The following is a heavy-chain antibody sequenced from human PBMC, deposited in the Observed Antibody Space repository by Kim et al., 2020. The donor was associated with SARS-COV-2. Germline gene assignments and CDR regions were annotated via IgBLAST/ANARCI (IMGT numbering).Heavy chain of an antibody. V-gene: IGHV3-48*01. J-gene: IGHJ4*02. CDR3: ATVLSQDSNY. D-gene: IGHD2-15*01. CDR2: ISSRSRTI. CDR1: GFTFSNYN. Sequence: GGSLRLSCSASGFTFSNYNMNWVRQAPGKGLEWVSFISSRSRTIYYADSVKGRFTISRDNAENSLFLQMNGLRAEDTALYYCATVLSQDSNYWGQVNLVIVSS.